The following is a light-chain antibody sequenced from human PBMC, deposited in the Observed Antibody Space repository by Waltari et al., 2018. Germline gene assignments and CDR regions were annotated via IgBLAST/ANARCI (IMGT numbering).Light chain of an antibody. CDR2: EVS. CDR1: SSDVGSYNL. J-gene: IGLJ2*01. Sequence: QSALTQPASVSGSPGQSITISCTGTSSDVGSYNLVSWYQQRPGKAPKLIISEVSKRPSGVSNRFSGSKSGNTASLTISGLQAEDEADYYCCSYAGTLYVVFGGGTKLTVL. V-gene: IGLV2-23*02. CDR3: CSYAGTLYVV.